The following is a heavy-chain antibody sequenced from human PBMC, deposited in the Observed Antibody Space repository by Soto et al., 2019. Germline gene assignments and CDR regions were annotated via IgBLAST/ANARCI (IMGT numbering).Heavy chain of an antibody. CDR3: ARAGYSYGHHPYFDY. J-gene: IGHJ4*02. V-gene: IGHV1-69*13. Sequence: ASVKVSCKASGGTFSSYAISWVRQAPGQGLEWMGGIIPIFGTANYAQKFQGRVTITADESTSTAYMELSSLRSEDTAVYYCARAGYSYGHHPYFDYWGQGTLVTVSS. CDR1: GGTFSSYA. CDR2: IIPIFGTA. D-gene: IGHD5-18*01.